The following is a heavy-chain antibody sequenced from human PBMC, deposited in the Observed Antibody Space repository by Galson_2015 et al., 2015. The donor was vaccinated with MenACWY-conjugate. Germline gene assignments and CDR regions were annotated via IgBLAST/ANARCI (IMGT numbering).Heavy chain of an antibody. CDR1: GFTLRNYV. D-gene: IGHD3-16*01. Sequence: SLRLSCAASGFTLRNYVMSWVRQAPGKGLEWVSSTSGSGDSTYYVDSVKGRFTISRDNSKNTVYLQMNSLRAEDTALYYCAKGYTITWAESSTFDYWGQGTLVTVSS. J-gene: IGHJ4*02. CDR3: AKGYTITWAESSTFDY. V-gene: IGHV3-23*01. CDR2: TSGSGDST.